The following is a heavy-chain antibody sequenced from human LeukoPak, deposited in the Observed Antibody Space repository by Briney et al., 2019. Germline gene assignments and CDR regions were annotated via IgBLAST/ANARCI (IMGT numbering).Heavy chain of an antibody. CDR3: ARDGLYGDYLLDY. J-gene: IGHJ4*02. CDR2: IIPIFGTA. CDR1: GGTFSSYA. V-gene: IGHV1-69*05. Sequence: SVMVSCKASGGTFSSYAISWVRQAPGQGLEWMGRIIPIFGTANYAQKFQGRVTITTDESTSTAYMELSSLRSEDTAVYYCARDGLYGDYLLDYWGQGTLVTVSS. D-gene: IGHD4-17*01.